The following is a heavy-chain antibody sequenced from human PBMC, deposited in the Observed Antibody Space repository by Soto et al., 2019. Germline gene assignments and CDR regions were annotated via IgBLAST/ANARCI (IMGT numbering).Heavy chain of an antibody. CDR1: GGSISSYY. CDR3: ARDLLNYDILTGYYLYYGMDV. V-gene: IGHV4-39*07. CDR2: IYYSGST. D-gene: IGHD3-9*01. Sequence: SETLSLTCTVSGGSISSYYWGWIRQPPGKGLEWIGSIYYSGSTYYSPSLKSRVTISVDTSKNQFSLKLSSVTAADTAVYYCARDLLNYDILTGYYLYYGMDVWGQGTTVPVSS. J-gene: IGHJ6*02.